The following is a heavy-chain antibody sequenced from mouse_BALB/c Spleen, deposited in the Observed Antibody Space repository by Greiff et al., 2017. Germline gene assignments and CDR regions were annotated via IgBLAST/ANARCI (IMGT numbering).Heavy chain of an antibody. Sequence: EVKLMESGGDLVKPGGSLKLSCAASGFTFSSYGMSWVRQTPDKRLEWVATISSGGSYTYYPDSVKGRFTISRDNAKNTLYLQMSSLKSEDTAMYYCARQRNWVDYWGQGTSVTVSS. J-gene: IGHJ4*01. CDR1: GFTFSSYG. CDR3: ARQRNWVDY. V-gene: IGHV5-6*01. CDR2: ISSGGSYT.